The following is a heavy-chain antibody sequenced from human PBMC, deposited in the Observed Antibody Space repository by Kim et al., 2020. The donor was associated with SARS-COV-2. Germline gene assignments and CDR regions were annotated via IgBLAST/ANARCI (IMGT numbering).Heavy chain of an antibody. CDR1: GGSVSSGSYY. D-gene: IGHD3-10*01. J-gene: IGHJ4*02. Sequence: SETLSLTCTVSGGSVSSGSYYWSWIRQPPGKGLEWIGYIYYSGSTNYNPSLKSRVTISVDTSKNQFSLKLSSVTAADTAVYYCARGYLLWFGELWIFDYWGQGTLVTVSS. CDR2: IYYSGST. V-gene: IGHV4-61*01. CDR3: ARGYLLWFGELWIFDY.